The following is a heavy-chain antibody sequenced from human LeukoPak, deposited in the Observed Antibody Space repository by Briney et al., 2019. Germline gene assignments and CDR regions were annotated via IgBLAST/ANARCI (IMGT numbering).Heavy chain of an antibody. Sequence: SETLSLTCAVSGGSISSSNWWSWVRQPPGKGLEWIGEIYHSGSTRYNPSLKSRVTISVDKSKNQFSLKLSSVTAADTAVYYCARGTVVVPAATNWFDPWGQGTLVTVSS. CDR2: IYHSGST. V-gene: IGHV4-4*02. D-gene: IGHD2-2*01. J-gene: IGHJ5*02. CDR3: ARGTVVVPAATNWFDP. CDR1: GGSISSSNW.